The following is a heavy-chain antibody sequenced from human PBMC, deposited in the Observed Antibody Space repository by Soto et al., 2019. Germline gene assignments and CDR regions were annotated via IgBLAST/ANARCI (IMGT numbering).Heavy chain of an antibody. D-gene: IGHD1-26*01. CDR3: AKDRLGWIVGARAFDY. Sequence: GGSLRLSCAASGFTFSSYAMSWVRQAPGKGLEWVSAISGSGGSTYYADSVKGRFTISRDNSKNTLYLQMNSLRAEDTAVYYCAKDRLGWIVGARAFDYWGQGTLVTVSS. CDR1: GFTFSSYA. CDR2: ISGSGGST. J-gene: IGHJ4*02. V-gene: IGHV3-23*01.